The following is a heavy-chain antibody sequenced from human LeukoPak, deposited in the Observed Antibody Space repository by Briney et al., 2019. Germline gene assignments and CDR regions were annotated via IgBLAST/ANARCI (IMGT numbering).Heavy chain of an antibody. CDR2: ISGSGGST. CDR3: AKSSGSGSYYPFDY. Sequence: HRGGSLRLSCAASGFTFSSYAMSWVRQAPGKGLEWVAAISGSGGSTYYADSVKGRFTISRDNSKNTLYLQMNSLRAEDTAVYYCAKSSGSGSYYPFDYWGQGTLVTVSS. D-gene: IGHD3-10*01. V-gene: IGHV3-23*01. CDR1: GFTFSSYA. J-gene: IGHJ4*02.